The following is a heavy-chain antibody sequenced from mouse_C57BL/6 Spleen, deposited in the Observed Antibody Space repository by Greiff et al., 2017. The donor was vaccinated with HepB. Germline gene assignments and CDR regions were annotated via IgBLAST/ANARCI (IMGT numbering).Heavy chain of an antibody. D-gene: IGHD3-2*02. Sequence: VKLQESGPGLVAPSQSLSITCTVSGFSLTSYAISWVRQPPGKGLEWLGVIWTGGGTNYNSALKSRLSISKDNAKSQVFLKMNSLQTDDTARYYCARALDSSGYLWFAYWGQGTLVTVSA. V-gene: IGHV2-9-1*01. CDR2: IWTGGGT. J-gene: IGHJ3*01. CDR3: ARALDSSGYLWFAY. CDR1: GFSLTSYA.